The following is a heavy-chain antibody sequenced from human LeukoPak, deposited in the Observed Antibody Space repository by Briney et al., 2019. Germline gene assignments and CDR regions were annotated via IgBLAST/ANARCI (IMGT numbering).Heavy chain of an antibody. D-gene: IGHD3-10*01. J-gene: IGHJ6*02. CDR2: IYSGGST. V-gene: IGHV3-66*01. Sequence: GGSPRLSCAASGFTVSSNYMSWVRQAPGKGLEWVSVIYSGGSTYYADSVKGRFTISRDNSKNTLYLQMNSLRAEDTAVYYCARDANYYGSGSYPYYGMDVWGQGTTVTVSS. CDR3: ARDANYYGSGSYPYYGMDV. CDR1: GFTVSSNY.